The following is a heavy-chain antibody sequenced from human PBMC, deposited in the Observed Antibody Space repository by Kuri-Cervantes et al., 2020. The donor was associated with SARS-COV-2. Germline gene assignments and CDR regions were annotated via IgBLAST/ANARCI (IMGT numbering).Heavy chain of an antibody. CDR2: INSDGSST. J-gene: IGHJ4*02. CDR3: ARDIVTVDYDFWSGYYGPSYFDY. CDR1: GFTFGDYA. Sequence: GESLKISCTASGFTFGDYAMSWFRQAPGKGLVWVSRINSDGSSTSYADSVKGRFTISRDNAKNTLYLQMNSLRAEDTAVYYCARDIVTVDYDFWSGYYGPSYFDYWGQGTLVTVSS. V-gene: IGHV3-74*01. D-gene: IGHD3-3*01.